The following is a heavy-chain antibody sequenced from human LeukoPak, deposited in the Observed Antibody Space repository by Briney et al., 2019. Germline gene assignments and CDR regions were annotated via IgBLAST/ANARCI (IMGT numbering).Heavy chain of an antibody. Sequence: SETLSLTCTDSGGSISSYYWSWIRQPPGKGLEWIGYIYYSGSTNYNPSLKSRVTISVDTSKNQFSLKLSSVTAADTAVYYCARYNYDFWSGYSKWFDPWGQGTLVTVSS. V-gene: IGHV4-59*01. CDR2: IYYSGST. CDR3: ARYNYDFWSGYSKWFDP. J-gene: IGHJ5*02. CDR1: GGSISSYY. D-gene: IGHD3-3*01.